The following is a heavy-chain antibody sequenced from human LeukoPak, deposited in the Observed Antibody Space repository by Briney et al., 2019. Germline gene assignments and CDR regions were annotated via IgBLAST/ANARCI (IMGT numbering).Heavy chain of an antibody. CDR2: INHSGST. CDR1: GGSFSGYY. V-gene: IGHV4-34*01. J-gene: IGHJ4*02. Sequence: PSETLSLTCAVYGGSFSGYYWSWIRQPPGKGLEWIGEINHSGSTNYNPSLKSRVTMSVDTSKNHFSLKLSSVTAVDTAVYYCARTDSYGYYFDYWGQGTLVTVSS. D-gene: IGHD5-18*01. CDR3: ARTDSYGYYFDY.